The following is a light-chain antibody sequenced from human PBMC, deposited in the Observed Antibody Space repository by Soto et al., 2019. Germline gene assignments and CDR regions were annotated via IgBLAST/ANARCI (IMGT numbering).Light chain of an antibody. CDR3: TSYTTTGTYV. J-gene: IGLJ1*01. Sequence: QPVLTQPASVSGSPGQSITISCTGASSDLGDYNYVSWYQQHPGKTPKLMIYDVSSRPSGVSDRFSGSKSGNTASLTISGLQAEDEADYYCTSYTTTGTYVFATGTKVTVL. CDR2: DVS. V-gene: IGLV2-14*03. CDR1: SSDLGDYNY.